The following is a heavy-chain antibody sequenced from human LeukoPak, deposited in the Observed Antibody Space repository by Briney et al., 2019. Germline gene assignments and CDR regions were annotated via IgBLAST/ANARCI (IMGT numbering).Heavy chain of an antibody. D-gene: IGHD3-16*01. CDR1: GFTFSSYS. V-gene: IGHV3-21*01. Sequence: GGSLRLSCAASGFTFSSYSMNWVRQAPGKGLEWVSSISSSSYIYYADSVKGRFTISRDNAKNSLYLQMNSLRAEDTAVYYCARERKGGYYFDYWGQGTLVTVSS. CDR2: ISSSSYI. CDR3: ARERKGGYYFDY. J-gene: IGHJ4*02.